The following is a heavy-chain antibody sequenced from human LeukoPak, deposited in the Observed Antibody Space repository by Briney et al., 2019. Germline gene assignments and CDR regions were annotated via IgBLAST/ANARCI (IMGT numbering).Heavy chain of an antibody. Sequence: SETLSLTCTDSGGSISSYYWSWIRQPAGKGLEWIGRIYTSGSTNYNPSLKSRVTMSVDTSKNQFSLKLSSVTAADTAVYYCAREYYDILTGYRRLDYWGQGTLVTVSS. D-gene: IGHD3-9*01. CDR2: IYTSGST. CDR3: AREYYDILTGYRRLDY. CDR1: GGSISSYY. V-gene: IGHV4-4*07. J-gene: IGHJ4*02.